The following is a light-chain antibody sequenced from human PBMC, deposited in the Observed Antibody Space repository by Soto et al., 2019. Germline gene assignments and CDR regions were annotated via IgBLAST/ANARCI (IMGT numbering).Light chain of an antibody. CDR2: EVS. J-gene: IGLJ2*01. Sequence: QSALTQPASVSGSPGQSITISCTGTSSDVGGYTYVSWYQQHPGKAPKLMIYEVSSRPSGVSNRFSGSKSDNTASLTNSGLQAEDEADYYCSSYTSSSTLVFGGGTKLTVL. V-gene: IGLV2-14*01. CDR3: SSYTSSSTLV. CDR1: SSDVGGYTY.